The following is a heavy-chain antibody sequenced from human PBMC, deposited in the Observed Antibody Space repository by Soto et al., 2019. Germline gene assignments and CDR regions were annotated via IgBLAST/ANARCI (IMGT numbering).Heavy chain of an antibody. CDR2: IYHSGST. CDR1: SGSISSSNW. CDR3: AIFYLVWFEAGYYMVV. J-gene: IGHJ6*03. D-gene: IGHD3-3*01. V-gene: IGHV4-4*02. Sequence: SETLSLTCAVSSGSISSSNWWSWVRQPPGKGLEWIGEIYHSGSTNYNPSLKSRVTISVDKSKNQFSLKLSSVTAADTAVYYCAIFYLVWFEAGYYMVVWGKGTSVNGSS.